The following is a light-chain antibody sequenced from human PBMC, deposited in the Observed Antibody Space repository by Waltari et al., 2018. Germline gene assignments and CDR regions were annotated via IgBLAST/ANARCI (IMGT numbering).Light chain of an antibody. CDR3: SSYAGSHVV. Sequence: QSALTQPRSVSGSPGQAVTISCTVTRSHVGGWPDVSCYRQYPGRAPQALIYDVTKRPAGVPDRFSGAKSGNTASLTISGLQVEDEADYFCSSYAGSHVVFGGGTKLTVL. CDR1: RSHVGGWPD. V-gene: IGLV2-11*01. CDR2: DVT. J-gene: IGLJ3*02.